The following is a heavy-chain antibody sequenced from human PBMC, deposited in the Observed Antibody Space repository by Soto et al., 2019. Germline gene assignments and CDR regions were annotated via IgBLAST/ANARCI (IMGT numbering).Heavy chain of an antibody. CDR2: ISWKDDK. CDR1: GFSLSARGVG. CDR3: AHSPWGAAPDY. V-gene: IGHV2-5*01. D-gene: IGHD3-16*01. J-gene: IGHJ4*02. Sequence: QITLKESGPTLVKPTQNLTLTCTVSGFSLSARGVGVGWFRQPPGKALEWLAIISWKDDKRYSPSLQSRLTITKDTSKNQVVLTMTDMDPMDTATYYCAHSPWGAAPDYWGQGTLVTVSS.